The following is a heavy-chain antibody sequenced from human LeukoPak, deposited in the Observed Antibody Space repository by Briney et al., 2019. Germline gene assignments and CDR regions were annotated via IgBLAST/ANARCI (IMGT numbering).Heavy chain of an antibody. J-gene: IGHJ5*01. D-gene: IGHD1-26*01. CDR3: ARDGGVSRNYYGNAVGSWFDS. CDR2: INWNGGST. V-gene: IGHV3-20*04. Sequence: GGSLRLSCAASGFTFDDYGMSWVRQAPGKGLEWDSGINWNGGSTGYADSVKGRFTISRDNAKNSLYLQMNSLTAGDTAVYYCARDGGVSRNYYGNAVGSWFDSWGQGTQVTVSS. CDR1: GFTFDDYG.